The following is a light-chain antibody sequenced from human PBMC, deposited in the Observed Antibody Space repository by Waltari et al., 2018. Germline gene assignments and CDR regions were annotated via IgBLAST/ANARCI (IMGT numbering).Light chain of an antibody. CDR1: GSGGH. CDR2: EVS. V-gene: IGLV2-8*01. J-gene: IGLJ1*01. CDR3: SSDAVSNNFYD. Sequence: QSALTQPPSASGSTGQSVTIFCTGTGSGGHASWYQQLPGQAPKLLIYEVSRRPSGVPDRFSVSKAGNTASLTVSGLQAEDEGDYYCSSDAVSNNFYDFGSGTKVTVL.